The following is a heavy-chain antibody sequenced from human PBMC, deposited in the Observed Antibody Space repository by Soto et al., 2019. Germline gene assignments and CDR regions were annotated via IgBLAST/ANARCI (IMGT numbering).Heavy chain of an antibody. Sequence: QVHLVQSGAEVKKPGSSVKVSCKASGGTFSSYAVSWVRQAPGQGLEWMGGIIPISGSTNYAPKFHGRVTITAADSTSTAYMELSSLRYDDTAVYYCARGGHAGDWWGQGTLVTVSS. CDR1: GGTFSSYA. CDR2: IIPISGST. J-gene: IGHJ4*02. V-gene: IGHV1-69*12. CDR3: ARGGHAGDW.